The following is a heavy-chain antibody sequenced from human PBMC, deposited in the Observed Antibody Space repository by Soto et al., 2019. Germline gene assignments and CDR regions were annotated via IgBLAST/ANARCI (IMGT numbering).Heavy chain of an antibody. Sequence: QVQMHESGPGLVKPSETLSLTCSVSGGSVNSGGYYWSWIRQPPGNGLEWSGYVFQTWSTNYNPSLNSRVTILLDRPKNQFSLKLTTVTAADTARYYCARLYGDYVYTGGQGTMVTVSS. D-gene: IGHD4-17*01. CDR2: VFQTWST. CDR1: GGSVNSGGYY. CDR3: ARLYGDYVYT. J-gene: IGHJ3*01. V-gene: IGHV4-61*08.